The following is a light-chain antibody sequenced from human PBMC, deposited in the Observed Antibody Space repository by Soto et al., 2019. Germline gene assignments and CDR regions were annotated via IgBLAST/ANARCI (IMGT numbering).Light chain of an antibody. CDR3: QQYNSYLIT. Sequence: DIQMTQSPSSLSASVGDRVTITCQASQDISNYLNWYQQKLGKAPKLLIYDASNLETGVPSRFSGSGSGTDFTFTISSLQPEDFATYYCQQYNSYLITFGQGTRLEIK. V-gene: IGKV1-33*01. J-gene: IGKJ5*01. CDR1: QDISNY. CDR2: DAS.